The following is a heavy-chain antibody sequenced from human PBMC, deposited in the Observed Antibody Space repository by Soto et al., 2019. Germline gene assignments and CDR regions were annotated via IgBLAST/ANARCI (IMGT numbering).Heavy chain of an antibody. D-gene: IGHD3-22*01. CDR1: GFTFSSYA. CDR2: ISGSGGST. V-gene: IGHV3-23*01. Sequence: GGSLRLSCAASGFTFSSYAMSWVRQAPGKGLEWVSAISGSGGSTYYADSVKGRFTISRDNSKNTLYLQMNSLRAEDTAVYYCANVYYYDSSGYYGDVWGQGTTVTVSS. J-gene: IGHJ6*02. CDR3: ANVYYYDSSGYYGDV.